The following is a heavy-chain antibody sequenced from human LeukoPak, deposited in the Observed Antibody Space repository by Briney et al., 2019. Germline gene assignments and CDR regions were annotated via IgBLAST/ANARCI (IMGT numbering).Heavy chain of an antibody. Sequence: SETLSLTCTVSGASINSHYWSWIRQPAGKGLEWIGRIYISGSTNYNSSLQSRVAMSVDTSKNQFSLKLTSVTAADTAVYYCARQDVDLVSTIFDHWGQGSLVTVSS. J-gene: IGHJ4*02. V-gene: IGHV4-4*07. CDR2: IYISGST. CDR1: GASINSHY. D-gene: IGHD5/OR15-5a*01. CDR3: ARQDVDLVSTIFDH.